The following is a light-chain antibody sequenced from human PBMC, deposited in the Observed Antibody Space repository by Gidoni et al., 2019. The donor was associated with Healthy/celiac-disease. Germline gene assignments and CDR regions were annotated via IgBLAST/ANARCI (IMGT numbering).Light chain of an antibody. CDR2: GAS. J-gene: IGKJ1*01. V-gene: IGKV3-15*01. Sequence: EIVMTQSPATLSVSPGERATLSCRASQSFSSNLSWYQQKPGQAPRRLSYGASTRATGIPARFSGSGSGTEFTLTISSLQSEDFAVYYCQQYNNWPPWTFGQGTKVEIK. CDR3: QQYNNWPPWT. CDR1: QSFSSN.